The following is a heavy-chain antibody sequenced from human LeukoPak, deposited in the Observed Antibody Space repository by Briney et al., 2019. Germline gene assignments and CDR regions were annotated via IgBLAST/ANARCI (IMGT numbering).Heavy chain of an antibody. D-gene: IGHD5-24*01. CDR1: GFTFSSYG. CDR2: IWYDGSNK. V-gene: IGHV3-33*01. J-gene: IGHJ5*02. Sequence: PGGSLRLSCAASGFTFSSYGMHWVRQAPGKGLEWVAVIWYDGSNKYYADSVKGRFTISRDSSKNTLCLQMNSLKTEDTALYYCTRDRGTYNWFDPWGQGTLVTVPS. CDR3: TRDRGTYNWFDP.